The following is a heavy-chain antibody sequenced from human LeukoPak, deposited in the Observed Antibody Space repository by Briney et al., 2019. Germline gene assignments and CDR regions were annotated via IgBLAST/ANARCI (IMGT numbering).Heavy chain of an antibody. CDR2: INHSGST. Sequence: SETLSLTCAVYGGSFSGYYWSWIRQPPGKGLEWIGEINHSGSTNYNPSLKSRVTISVDTSKNQFSLKLSSVTAADTAVYYCARLYYDILTGYSIGFDYWGQGTLVTVSS. CDR3: ARLYYDILTGYSIGFDY. V-gene: IGHV4-34*01. J-gene: IGHJ4*02. CDR1: GGSFSGYY. D-gene: IGHD3-9*01.